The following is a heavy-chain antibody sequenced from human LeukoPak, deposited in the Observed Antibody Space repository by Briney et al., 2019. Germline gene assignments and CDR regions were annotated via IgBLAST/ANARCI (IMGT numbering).Heavy chain of an antibody. CDR3: VREEGYSGTWRGGAFDY. J-gene: IGHJ4*02. D-gene: IGHD6-13*01. CDR2: ISTDGGST. Sequence: PGGSLRLSCSASGFTLSNYAIHWVRQAPGKGLECISSISTDGGSTYYADSVKGRFTISRDSSKNTLYLQMSGLRAEDTAVYYCVREEGYSGTWRGGAFDYWGQGTLVTVSS. V-gene: IGHV3-64D*06. CDR1: GFTLSNYA.